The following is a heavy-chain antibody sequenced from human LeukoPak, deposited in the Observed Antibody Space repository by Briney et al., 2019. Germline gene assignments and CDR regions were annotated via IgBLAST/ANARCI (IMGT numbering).Heavy chain of an antibody. CDR1: GFNFSDYS. D-gene: IGHD5/OR15-5a*01. CDR3: ARRLETSEWFDP. Sequence: GGSLRLSCAASGFNFSDYSMNWVRQSPGKGLEWVSYITISSTTIYYADSVKGRFTISRDDARNSLHLEMNSLRDEDTAIYYCARRLETSEWFDPWGQGTLVTVSS. J-gene: IGHJ5*02. CDR2: ITISSTTI. V-gene: IGHV3-48*02.